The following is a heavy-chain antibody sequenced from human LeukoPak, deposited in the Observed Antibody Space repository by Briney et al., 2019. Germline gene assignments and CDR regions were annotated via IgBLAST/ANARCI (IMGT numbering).Heavy chain of an antibody. Sequence: GASVKVSCKASGGTFSSYAISWVRQAPGQGLEWMGVTVPDFATTSYAQNFQGRLTISTDESTSTAYMELSGLRSEDTAVYYCAREHQINYGDCLFDYWGQGTLVTVSS. CDR1: GGTFSSYA. V-gene: IGHV1-69*05. CDR2: TVPDFATT. J-gene: IGHJ4*02. D-gene: IGHD4-17*01. CDR3: AREHQINYGDCLFDY.